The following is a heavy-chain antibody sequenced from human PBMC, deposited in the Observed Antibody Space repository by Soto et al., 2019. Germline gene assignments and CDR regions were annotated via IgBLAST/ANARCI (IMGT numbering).Heavy chain of an antibody. Sequence: ASVKVSCKASGYSLTSYYMHWVRQVPGQGLEWMGIINPSGGSTSYAQKFQGRVTMTRDTSTSTVYMELSSLRSEDTAVYYCASRGLGIAAAGTQANYYYGMDVWGQGTTVTVSS. V-gene: IGHV1-46*03. D-gene: IGHD6-13*01. CDR3: ASRGLGIAAAGTQANYYYGMDV. CDR2: INPSGGST. J-gene: IGHJ6*02. CDR1: GYSLTSYY.